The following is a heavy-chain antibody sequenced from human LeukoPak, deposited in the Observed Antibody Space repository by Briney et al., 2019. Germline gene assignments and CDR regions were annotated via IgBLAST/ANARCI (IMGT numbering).Heavy chain of an antibody. CDR3: AREYSSSSGRAFDI. Sequence: PGGCLRLSCAASGFTLSTYTMNWVRQAPGKGLQWFSYISSSSSTIYYADSVKGRFTISRDNAKNSLYLQMNSLRDEDTAVYYCAREYSSSSGRAFDIWGQGTMVTVSS. D-gene: IGHD6-6*01. CDR2: ISSSSSTI. V-gene: IGHV3-48*02. J-gene: IGHJ3*02. CDR1: GFTLSTYT.